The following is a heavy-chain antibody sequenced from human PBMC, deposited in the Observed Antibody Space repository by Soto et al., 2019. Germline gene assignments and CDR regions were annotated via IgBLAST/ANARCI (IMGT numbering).Heavy chain of an antibody. D-gene: IGHD1-26*01. Sequence: PGGSLRLSCAASGVTFSNYAMNWVRQAPGKGLEWVSTISGSGDSTYYADSVKGRFTISRDNSKNTLYLQMNSLRAEDMAIYRCAKDNRYSIVGSISDYWGQGTLVTVSS. V-gene: IGHV3-23*01. CDR3: AKDNRYSIVGSISDY. J-gene: IGHJ4*02. CDR2: ISGSGDST. CDR1: GVTFSNYA.